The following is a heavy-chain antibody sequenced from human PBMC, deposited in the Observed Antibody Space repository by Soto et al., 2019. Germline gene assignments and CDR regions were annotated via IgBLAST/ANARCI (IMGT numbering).Heavy chain of an antibody. Sequence: SLRLSCTASGFTFGDYAMSWFRQAPGKGLEWVGFIRGKAYGGTTEYAASVKGRFTISRDDSKSIAYLQMNSLKTEDTAVYYCTLGRGYCSGGSCYRVYRYGMDVWGQGTTVTVSS. CDR1: GFTFGDYA. CDR3: TLGRGYCSGGSCYRVYRYGMDV. V-gene: IGHV3-49*03. D-gene: IGHD2-15*01. CDR2: IRGKAYGGTT. J-gene: IGHJ6*02.